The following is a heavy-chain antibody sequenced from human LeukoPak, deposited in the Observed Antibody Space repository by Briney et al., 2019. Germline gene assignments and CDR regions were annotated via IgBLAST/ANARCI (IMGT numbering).Heavy chain of an antibody. CDR2: ISDTGGRT. J-gene: IGHJ4*02. CDR1: GFTFSNAW. Sequence: GGSLRLSCAASGFTFSNAWMTWVRQAPGKGLEWVAGISDTGGRTNYADSVKGRFTISRDNPKNTLYLQMNSLRAEDTAVYFCAKRGVVIRVILVGFHKEAYYFDSWGQGALVTVSS. V-gene: IGHV3-23*01. D-gene: IGHD3-22*01. CDR3: AKRGVVIRVILVGFHKEAYYFDS.